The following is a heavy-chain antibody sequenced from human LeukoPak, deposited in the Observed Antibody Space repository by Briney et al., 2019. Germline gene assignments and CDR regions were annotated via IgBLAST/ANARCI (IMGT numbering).Heavy chain of an antibody. CDR3: AKYRMATTPYFDY. CDR1: GFIFTTYS. CDR2: ITGSGGIT. V-gene: IGHV3-23*01. J-gene: IGHJ4*02. Sequence: VSLRLSCATSGFIFTTYSMTWVRQAPGKGLQCVSAITGSGGITHYADSVKGRFTISRDNSKNTLYLQMNSLRAEDTAVYYCAKYRMATTPYFDYWGQGTLVTVSS. D-gene: IGHD2-15*01.